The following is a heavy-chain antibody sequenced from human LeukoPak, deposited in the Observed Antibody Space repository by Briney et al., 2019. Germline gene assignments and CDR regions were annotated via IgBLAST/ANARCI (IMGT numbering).Heavy chain of an antibody. V-gene: IGHV4-39*01. CDR1: GGSISSSGYY. D-gene: IGHD1-26*01. J-gene: IGHJ5*02. CDR3: ARHEYSGSYYGLSWFDP. CDR2: IYYSGST. Sequence: SETLSLTCTVSGGSISSSGYYWGWIRQTPGKGLEWIASIYYSGSTYYNPSLKSRVTISVDTSMNQLSLKLSSLTAAYTAVYYCARHEYSGSYYGLSWFDPWGQGTLVTVSS.